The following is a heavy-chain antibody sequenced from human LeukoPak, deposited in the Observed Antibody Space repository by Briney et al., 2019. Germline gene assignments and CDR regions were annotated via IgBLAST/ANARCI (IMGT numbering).Heavy chain of an antibody. CDR1: GFTFSSYG. J-gene: IGHJ4*02. CDR3: AKVRANRFASFDY. V-gene: IGHV3-23*01. Sequence: GGSLRLSCAASGFTFSSYGMSWVRQAPGKGLEWVSGISGSGGTTYYADSVRGRFTIARDNSKITLYLQMNSLRAEDTAVYYCAKVRANRFASFDYWGQGTLVTVSS. D-gene: IGHD1/OR15-1a*01. CDR2: ISGSGGTT.